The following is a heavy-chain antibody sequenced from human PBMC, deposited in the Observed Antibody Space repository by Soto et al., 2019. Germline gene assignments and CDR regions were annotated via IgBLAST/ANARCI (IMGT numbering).Heavy chain of an antibody. J-gene: IGHJ4*02. D-gene: IGHD6-19*01. CDR2: ISGSGDST. Sequence: EVQLLESGGGLVQPGGSLRLSCAASGFTFSTYAMNWVRQPPGKGLEWVSGISGSGDSTYYADSVKGRLTVSRNNSKNTLYLQMNSLRGEDTAVFYCAKERSSGWSFDYWGQGTLVTVAP. CDR1: GFTFSTYA. CDR3: AKERSSGWSFDY. V-gene: IGHV3-23*01.